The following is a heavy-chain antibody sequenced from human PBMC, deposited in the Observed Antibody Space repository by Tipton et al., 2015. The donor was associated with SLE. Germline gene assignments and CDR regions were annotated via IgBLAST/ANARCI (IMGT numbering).Heavy chain of an antibody. Sequence: TLSLTCTVSGGSISRYYWSWIRQPPGEGLEWIGTIYYSGSTYYNPSLKSRVTISVDTSKNQFSLKLSSVTATDTAVYYCARRGVAVADCFDYWGQGTLVTVSS. CDR2: IYYSGST. J-gene: IGHJ4*02. D-gene: IGHD6-19*01. V-gene: IGHV4-59*04. CDR3: ARRGVAVADCFDY. CDR1: GGSISRYY.